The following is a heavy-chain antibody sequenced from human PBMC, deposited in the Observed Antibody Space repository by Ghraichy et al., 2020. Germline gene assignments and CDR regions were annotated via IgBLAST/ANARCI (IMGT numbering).Heavy chain of an antibody. D-gene: IGHD6-6*01. Sequence: GGSLRLSCAASGFTFSNFAMTWVRQAPGKGLEWVSSISATGGSEHYANSVKGRFTVSRDKSKNTLFLEMNSLRAEDTGVYYCVKDRSSSSRVSFDFWGQGTLVTVSS. CDR3: VKDRSSSSRVSFDF. CDR2: ISATGGSE. J-gene: IGHJ4*02. V-gene: IGHV3-23*01. CDR1: GFTFSNFA.